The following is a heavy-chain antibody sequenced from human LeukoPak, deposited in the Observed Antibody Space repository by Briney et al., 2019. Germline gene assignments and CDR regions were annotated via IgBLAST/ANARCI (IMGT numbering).Heavy chain of an antibody. CDR3: AKEGRRYFDY. V-gene: IGHV3-7*01. J-gene: IGHJ4*02. CDR1: GFTFSSYW. Sequence: GGSLRLSCAASGFTFSSYWMSWVRQAPGKGLEWVANIKKDGSEKYYVDSVKGRFTISRDNAKNSLYLQMNSLRGEDTAVYYCAKEGRRYFDYWGQGNLVTVST. CDR2: IKKDGSEK.